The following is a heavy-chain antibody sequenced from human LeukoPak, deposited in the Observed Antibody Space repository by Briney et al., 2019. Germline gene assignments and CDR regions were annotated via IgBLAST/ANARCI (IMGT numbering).Heavy chain of an antibody. V-gene: IGHV4-34*01. CDR2: INHSGST. CDR3: ARRGTGIDAFDI. CDR1: GGSFSGYY. J-gene: IGHJ3*02. D-gene: IGHD1-1*01. Sequence: SETLSLTCAVYGGSFSGYYWSWIRQPPGKGLEWIGEINHSGSTNYNPSLKSRVTISVDTSKNQFSLKLSSVTAADTAVYYCARRGTGIDAFDIWGQGTMVTVSS.